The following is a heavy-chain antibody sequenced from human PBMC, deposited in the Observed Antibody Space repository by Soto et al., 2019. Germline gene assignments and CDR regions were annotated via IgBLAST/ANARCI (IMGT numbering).Heavy chain of an antibody. CDR1: GGSISSSSYF. V-gene: IGHV4-39*01. J-gene: IGHJ5*02. CDR2: IYYSGST. CDR3: ARHPSDFWFDP. Sequence: QLQLQESGPGLVKPSETLSLTCSVYGGSISSSSYFWGWIRQPPGKGLVWIGSIYYSGSTYYNPSLKSRFTVSVDTSNNQFTLKLSSVTDADTAVYYCARHPSDFWFDPCSQGTLVTVSS. D-gene: IGHD2-21*02.